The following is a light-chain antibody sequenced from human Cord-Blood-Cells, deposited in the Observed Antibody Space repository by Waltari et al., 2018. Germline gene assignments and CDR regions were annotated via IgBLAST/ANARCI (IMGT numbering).Light chain of an antibody. CDR1: QSVFYSSNNKNY. Sequence: DIVMTKSPASLAVSLGERATINCTSSQSVFYSSNNKNYLACYQQKPGQPPKLLIYWASTRESGVPDRFSGSGSGTDFTLTIRSLQVEDVAVYYCQQYYSTPYTFGQGTKLEIK. CDR2: WAS. CDR3: QQYYSTPYT. V-gene: IGKV4-1*01. J-gene: IGKJ2*01.